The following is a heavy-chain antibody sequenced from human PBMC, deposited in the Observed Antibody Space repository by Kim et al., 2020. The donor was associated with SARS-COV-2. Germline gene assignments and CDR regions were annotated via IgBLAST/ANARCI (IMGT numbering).Heavy chain of an antibody. V-gene: IGHV4-31*02. J-gene: IGHJ4*02. Sequence: RVTISVDTSKNQFSLKLSSVTAADTAVYYCARNPANYDILTGYYEYYFDYWGQGTLVTVSS. CDR3: ARNPANYDILTGYYEYYFDY. D-gene: IGHD3-9*01.